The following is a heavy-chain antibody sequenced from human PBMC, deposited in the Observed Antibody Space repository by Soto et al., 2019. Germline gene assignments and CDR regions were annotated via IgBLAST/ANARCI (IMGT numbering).Heavy chain of an antibody. CDR2: ISSNGGST. CDR3: ARVYSSSWYDCFES. Sequence: GGSLRLSCAASGFTFSSYAMHWVRQAPGKGLEYVSAISSNGGSTYYANSVKGRFTISRDNSKNTLYLQMGSLRAEDMAVYYCARVYSSSWYDCFESRGQGTMVTVSS. CDR1: GFTFSSYA. J-gene: IGHJ3*02. D-gene: IGHD6-13*01. V-gene: IGHV3-64*01.